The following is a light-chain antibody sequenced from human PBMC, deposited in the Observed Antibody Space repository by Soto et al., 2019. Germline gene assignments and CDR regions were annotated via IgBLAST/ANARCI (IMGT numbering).Light chain of an antibody. CDR3: QQYNNWPQT. CDR2: DAS. V-gene: IGKV3-15*01. Sequence: ETMMTQSPATLSVSLGERATLSCRASQSLRRSLAWYQQNPGQAPRLLIYDASTMATGITARFSGSGSVTDFTLTISGLQSEDFAGYYCQQYNNWPQTFGQGTKVDIK. J-gene: IGKJ1*01. CDR1: QSLRRS.